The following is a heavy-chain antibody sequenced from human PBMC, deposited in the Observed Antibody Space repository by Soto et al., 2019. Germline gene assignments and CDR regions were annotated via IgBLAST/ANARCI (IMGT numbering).Heavy chain of an antibody. D-gene: IGHD3-10*01. V-gene: IGHV4-34*01. CDR3: ARGLLTYYYGSGSYSWFDP. CDR1: GGSFSGYY. Sequence: SDTLSLTCAVYGGSFSGYYWSWIRQPPGKGLEWIGEVNHSGSTNYNPSLKSRVTISVDTSKNQFSLKLSSVTAADTAVYYCARGLLTYYYGSGSYSWFDPWGQGTLVTVS. J-gene: IGHJ5*02. CDR2: VNHSGST.